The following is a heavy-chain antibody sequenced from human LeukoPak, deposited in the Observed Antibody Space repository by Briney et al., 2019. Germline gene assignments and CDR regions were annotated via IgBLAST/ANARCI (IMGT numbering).Heavy chain of an antibody. CDR3: ARGYCSGGSCYPDYYFDY. CDR1: GGTFISYA. D-gene: IGHD2-15*01. J-gene: IGHJ4*02. V-gene: IGHV1-69*13. Sequence: SVKVSCKASGGTFISYAISWVRQAPGQGLEWMGGIIPIFGTANYAQKFQGRVTITADESTSTAYMELSSLRSEDTAVYYCARGYCSGGSCYPDYYFDYWGQGTLVTVSS. CDR2: IIPIFGTA.